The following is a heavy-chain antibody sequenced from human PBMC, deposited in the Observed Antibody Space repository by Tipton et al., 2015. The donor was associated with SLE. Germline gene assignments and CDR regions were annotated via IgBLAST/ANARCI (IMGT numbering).Heavy chain of an antibody. CDR1: GFTFSTYA. J-gene: IGHJ4*02. CDR2: ISYDGSNK. CDR3: AGDRYCSSPTCHKGFDY. D-gene: IGHD2-2*01. V-gene: IGHV3-30*04. Sequence: QVQLVQSGGGVVQPGRSLRLSCAASGFTFSTYAMHWVRQAPGKGLEWVAVISYDGSNKSYADSVKGRFTISRDNSKNTLYLQMNGLSPEDTAVYYWAGDRYCSSPTCHKGFDYWGQGTPVTVSS.